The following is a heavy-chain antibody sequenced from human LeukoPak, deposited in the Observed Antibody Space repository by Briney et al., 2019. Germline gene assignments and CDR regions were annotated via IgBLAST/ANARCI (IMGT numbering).Heavy chain of an antibody. CDR2: IYHSGST. V-gene: IGHV4-4*02. J-gene: IGHJ4*02. Sequence: SETLSLTCAVSGGSISSSNWWSWVRQTPGKGLEWIGEIYHSGSTNYNPSLKSRVTISVDTSKNQFSLKLSSVTAADTAMYYCARVKRRYQVLKPLHETPSHYFDYWGQGTLVTVSS. CDR3: ARVKRRYQVLKPLHETPSHYFDY. D-gene: IGHD2-2*01. CDR1: GGSISSSNW.